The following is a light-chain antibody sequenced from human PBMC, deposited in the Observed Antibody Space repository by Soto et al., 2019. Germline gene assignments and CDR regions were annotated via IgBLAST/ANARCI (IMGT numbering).Light chain of an antibody. CDR3: QQFDSVPCT. J-gene: IGKJ2*02. CDR1: QDIKNY. CDR2: DAS. V-gene: IGKV1-33*01. Sequence: IQMTQSPSSLSAAVGDRVTITCQASQDIKNYLIWYQQKPGKAPKLLIYDASSLGTGVSSRFSGSGSWTYFTLSISSLLPEDMATDYCQQFDSVPCTFGQGTKLEIK.